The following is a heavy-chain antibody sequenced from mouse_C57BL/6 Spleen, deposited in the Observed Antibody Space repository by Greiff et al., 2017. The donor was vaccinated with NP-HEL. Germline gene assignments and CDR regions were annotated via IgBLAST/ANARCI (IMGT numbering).Heavy chain of an antibody. V-gene: IGHV1-26*01. CDR1: GYTFTDYY. CDR3: ARGAYDYDVGAMDY. J-gene: IGHJ4*01. D-gene: IGHD2-4*01. Sequence: VQLQQSGPELVKPGASVKISCKASGYTFTDYYMNWVKQSHGKSLEWIGDINPNNGGTSYNQKFKGKATLTVDKSSSTAYMELRSLTSEDSAVYYCARGAYDYDVGAMDYWGQGTSVTVSS. CDR2: INPNNGGT.